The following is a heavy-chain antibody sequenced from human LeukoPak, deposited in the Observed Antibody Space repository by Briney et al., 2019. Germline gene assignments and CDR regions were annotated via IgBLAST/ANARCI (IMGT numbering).Heavy chain of an antibody. CDR3: ARVITVYNDYEEVAEYFQH. D-gene: IGHD4-17*01. Sequence: PGGSLRLSCAASGFTFSSYEMNWVRQAPGKGLEWVSYISDSGSTKYYADSVKGRFTISRDNSKNSLYLQMNSLRAEDTAVYYCARVITVYNDYEEVAEYFQHWGQGTLVIVSS. V-gene: IGHV3-48*03. CDR2: ISDSGSTK. J-gene: IGHJ1*01. CDR1: GFTFSSYE.